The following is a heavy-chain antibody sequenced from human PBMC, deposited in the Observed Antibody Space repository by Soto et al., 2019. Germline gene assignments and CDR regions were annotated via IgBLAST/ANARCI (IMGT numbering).Heavy chain of an antibody. CDR1: GYTFASSG. V-gene: IGHV1-18*01. J-gene: IGHJ4*02. CDR2: ISTYNGDS. CDR3: ARDLRSSIEEYFDS. D-gene: IGHD6-13*01. Sequence: QVQLVQSGAEVKKPGASVKVSCKASGYTFASSGISWVRQAPGQGLEWMAWISTYNGDSNYAPKLQGRVTVTTDTSTSTVFLELRSLRSDDTAVYYCARDLRSSIEEYFDSWGQVTLVTVSS.